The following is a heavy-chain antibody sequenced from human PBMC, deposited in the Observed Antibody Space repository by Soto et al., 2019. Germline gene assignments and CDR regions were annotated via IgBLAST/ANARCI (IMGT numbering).Heavy chain of an antibody. CDR3: ATGPIVVVPAAIASPFDY. D-gene: IGHD2-2*01. J-gene: IGHJ4*02. Sequence: ASVKVSCKVSGYTLTELSMHCVRQAPGKGLEWMGGFDPEDGETIYAQKFQGRVTMTEDTSTDTAYMELSSLRSEDTAVYYCATGPIVVVPAAIASPFDYWGQGTLVTVSS. CDR1: GYTLTELS. V-gene: IGHV1-24*01. CDR2: FDPEDGET.